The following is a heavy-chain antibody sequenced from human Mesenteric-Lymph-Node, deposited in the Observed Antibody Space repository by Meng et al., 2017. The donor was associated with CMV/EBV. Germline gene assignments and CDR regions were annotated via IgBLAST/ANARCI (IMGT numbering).Heavy chain of an antibody. CDR1: GASISSNSW. J-gene: IGHJ4*02. CDR2: ISHSGTT. CDR3: ARVPYYDILTGPYFDY. D-gene: IGHD3-9*01. V-gene: IGHV4-4*02. Sequence: SGASISSNSWWSWLRQSPGKGLEWIGEISHSGTTRYNLSLRSRLTISVDKSKNQFSLKLSSVTAADTAVYYCARVPYYDILTGPYFDYWGQGTLVTVSS.